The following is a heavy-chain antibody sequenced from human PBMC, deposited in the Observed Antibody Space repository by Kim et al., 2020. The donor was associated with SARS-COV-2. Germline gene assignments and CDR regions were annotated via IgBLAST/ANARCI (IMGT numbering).Heavy chain of an antibody. Sequence: SETLSLTCAVSGGSISSSNWWSWVRQPPGKGLEWIGEIYHSGSTNYNPSLKSRVTISVDKSKNQFSLKLSSVTAADTAVYYCARAPAYSSGPGYFDYWGQGTLVTVSS. CDR1: GGSISSSNW. D-gene: IGHD6-19*01. CDR2: IYHSGST. V-gene: IGHV4-4*02. J-gene: IGHJ4*02. CDR3: ARAPAYSSGPGYFDY.